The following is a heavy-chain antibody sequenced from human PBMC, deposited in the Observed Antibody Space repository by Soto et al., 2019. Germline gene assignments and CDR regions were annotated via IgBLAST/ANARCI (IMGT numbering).Heavy chain of an antibody. J-gene: IGHJ5*02. CDR1: GGTFSSYA. Sequence: SVKVSCKASGGTFSSYAISWVRQAPGQGLEWMGGIIPIFGTANYAQKSQGRVTITADKSTSTAYMELSSLRSEDTAVYYCARDESSIVGVWFDPWGQGTLVTVSS. V-gene: IGHV1-69*06. D-gene: IGHD1-26*01. CDR2: IIPIFGTA. CDR3: ARDESSIVGVWFDP.